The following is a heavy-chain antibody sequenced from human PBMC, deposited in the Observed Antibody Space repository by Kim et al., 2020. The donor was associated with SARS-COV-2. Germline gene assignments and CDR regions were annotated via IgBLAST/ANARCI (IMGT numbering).Heavy chain of an antibody. D-gene: IGHD3-22*01. V-gene: IGHV4-34*01. J-gene: IGHJ4*02. Sequence: SLKSRVTISVDTSKNQFSLKLSSVTAADTAVYYCARGAFYYYDSSGYPDYWGQGTLVTVSS. CDR3: ARGAFYYYDSSGYPDY.